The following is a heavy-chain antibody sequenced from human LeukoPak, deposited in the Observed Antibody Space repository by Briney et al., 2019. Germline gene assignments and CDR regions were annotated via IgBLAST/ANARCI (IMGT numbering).Heavy chain of an antibody. Sequence: SETLSLTCTVSGGSISSYYWSWIRQPPGKGLEWIGYIYTSGSTNYNPSLKSRVTISVDTSKNQFSLKLSSVTAADTAVYYCARKGSYSYFLDYWGQGTLVTVSS. D-gene: IGHD5-18*01. CDR1: GGSISSYY. CDR2: IYTSGST. J-gene: IGHJ4*02. CDR3: ARKGSYSYFLDY. V-gene: IGHV4-4*09.